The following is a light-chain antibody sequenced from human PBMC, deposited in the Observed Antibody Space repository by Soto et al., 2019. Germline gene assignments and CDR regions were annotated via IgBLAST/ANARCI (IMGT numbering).Light chain of an antibody. V-gene: IGLV4-60*03. Sequence: QLVLTQSSSASASLGSSVKLTCTLSSGRSTYSIAWHQQQPGKAPRYLMKLEGSGNYNKGSGVPDRFSGSSSGADRYLSISNLQSEDEADYYCETWDSNTRVFGGGTKLTVL. CDR1: SGRSTYS. CDR2: LEGSGNY. J-gene: IGLJ3*02. CDR3: ETWDSNTRV.